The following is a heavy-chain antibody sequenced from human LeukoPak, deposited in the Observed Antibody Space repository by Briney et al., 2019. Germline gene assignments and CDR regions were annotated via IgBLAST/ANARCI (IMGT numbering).Heavy chain of an antibody. CDR3: ARASGGYWYFDL. V-gene: IGHV4-34*01. J-gene: IGHJ2*01. CDR1: GGSFSGYY. Sequence: SETLSLTCAVYGGSFSGYYWSWIRQPPGKGLEWIGEINHSGNTNYSPSLKSRVTISVDTSKNQFSLKLSSVTAADTAVYYCARASGGYWYFDLWGRGTLVTVSS. D-gene: IGHD4-23*01. CDR2: INHSGNT.